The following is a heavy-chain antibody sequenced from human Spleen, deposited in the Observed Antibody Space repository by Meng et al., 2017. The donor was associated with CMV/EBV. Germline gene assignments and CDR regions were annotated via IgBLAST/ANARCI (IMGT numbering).Heavy chain of an antibody. V-gene: IGHV1-2*02. J-gene: IGHJ4*02. CDR1: FTGYY. Sequence: FTGYYMHLVRQAPGQGLEWMGWINPNSGGTNYAQKFQGRVTMTRDTSISTAYMELSRLRSDDTAFDYCVRDPLLNTNWNYAGSDDYWGRGTLVTVSS. D-gene: IGHD1-7*01. CDR2: INPNSGGT. CDR3: VRDPLLNTNWNYAGSDDY.